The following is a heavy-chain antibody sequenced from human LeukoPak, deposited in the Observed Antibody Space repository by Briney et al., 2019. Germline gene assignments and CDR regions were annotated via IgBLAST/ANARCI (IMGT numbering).Heavy chain of an antibody. J-gene: IGHJ5*02. V-gene: IGHV4-4*07. Sequence: SETLSLTCTVSGGSISSYYWSWIRQPAGKGLEWIGRIYTSGSTNYNPSLKSRVTMSVDTSKNQFSLKLSSVTAADTAVYYCARDGYCSSTSCYGDGWFDPWGQGTLVAVSS. CDR3: ARDGYCSSTSCYGDGWFDP. CDR2: IYTSGST. D-gene: IGHD2-2*03. CDR1: GGSISSYY.